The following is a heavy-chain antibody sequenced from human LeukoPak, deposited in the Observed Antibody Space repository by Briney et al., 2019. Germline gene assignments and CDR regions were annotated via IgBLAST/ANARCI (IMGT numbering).Heavy chain of an antibody. CDR1: GGSISSYY. Sequence: SETLSLTCTVSGGSISSYYWSWLRQPPGKGLEWIGYIYYSGSTNYNPSLKSRVTISVDTSKNQFSLKLSSVTAADTAVYYCAREGGYDILTGYYHDAFDIWGQGTMVTVSS. D-gene: IGHD3-9*01. V-gene: IGHV4-59*01. CDR2: IYYSGST. J-gene: IGHJ3*02. CDR3: AREGGYDILTGYYHDAFDI.